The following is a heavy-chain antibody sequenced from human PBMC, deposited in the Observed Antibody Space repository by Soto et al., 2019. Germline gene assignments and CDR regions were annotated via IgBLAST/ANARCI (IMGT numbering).Heavy chain of an antibody. CDR2: ISAYNGNT. D-gene: IGHD3-22*01. CDR1: GYTFTSYG. J-gene: IGHJ4*02. Sequence: QVQLVQSGAEVKKPGASVKVSCKASGYTFTSYGISWVRQAPGQGLEWMGWISAYNGNTNYAQKLQGRVTMTTDTSTSTAYMELRSLRSDDTAVYYCARDLDYYDRSGSEVFVPHYWGQGTLVTVSS. V-gene: IGHV1-18*01. CDR3: ARDLDYYDRSGSEVFVPHY.